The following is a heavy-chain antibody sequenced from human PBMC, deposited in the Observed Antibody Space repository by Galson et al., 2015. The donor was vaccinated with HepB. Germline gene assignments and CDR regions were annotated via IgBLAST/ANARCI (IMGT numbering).Heavy chain of an antibody. J-gene: IGHJ4*02. CDR2: IYWDADK. D-gene: IGHD3-16*02. CDR3: AYSSRRYYFDF. Sequence: PALVKPTQILTLTCTFSGFSLTTTGVGVGWFRQPPGQALEWLALIYWDADKRYSPSLKRRLTLSRDTSKNQVVLTVTNMDPVDSATYFCAYSSRRYYFDFWGQGTLVTVSS. V-gene: IGHV2-5*02. CDR1: GFSLTTTGVG.